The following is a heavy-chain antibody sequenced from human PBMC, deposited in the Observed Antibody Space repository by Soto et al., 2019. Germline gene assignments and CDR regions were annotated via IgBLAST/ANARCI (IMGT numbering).Heavy chain of an antibody. Sequence: PSETLSLTCTVSGGSIRSSIYYWGWIRQPPGKRLEWIGSIYYSGRTYYNPSLKSRVTISVDTSENQFSLNLTSVTAADTAVYYCARGRGLAVWGQGTLVTVSS. V-gene: IGHV4-39*02. CDR3: ARGRGLAV. D-gene: IGHD3-3*02. J-gene: IGHJ4*02. CDR1: GGSIRSSIYY. CDR2: IYYSGRT.